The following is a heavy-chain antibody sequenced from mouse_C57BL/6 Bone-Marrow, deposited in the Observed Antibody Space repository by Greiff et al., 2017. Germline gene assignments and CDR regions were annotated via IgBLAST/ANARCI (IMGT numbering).Heavy chain of an antibody. Sequence: VQLQQPGPELVRPGSSVKLSCKASGYTFTSYWMHWVKQRPIQGLEWIGHIDPSDSETHYNQKFKDKATLTVDKSSSTDYMQLSSLTSEDSAVYYCARERNYYAMDDWGQGTTVTVSS. CDR1: GYTFTSYW. CDR3: ARERNYYAMDD. J-gene: IGHJ4*01. V-gene: IGHV1-52*01. CDR2: IDPSDSET.